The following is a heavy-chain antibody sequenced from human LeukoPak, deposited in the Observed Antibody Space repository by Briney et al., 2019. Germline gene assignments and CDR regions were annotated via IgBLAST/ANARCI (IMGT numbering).Heavy chain of an antibody. Sequence: GGSLRLSCAASGFTFSSYAMSWVRQAPGKGLEWVSAISGSGGSTYYADSVKGRFTISRDNSKNTLYLQMNSLRAEDTSGDYFGKGPLVFMVIPLNYKWKFGGKGTTVT. CDR1: GFTFSSYA. CDR2: ISGSGGST. J-gene: IGHJ6*03. CDR3: GKGPLVFMVIPLNYKWKF. V-gene: IGHV3-23*01. D-gene: IGHD1-20*01.